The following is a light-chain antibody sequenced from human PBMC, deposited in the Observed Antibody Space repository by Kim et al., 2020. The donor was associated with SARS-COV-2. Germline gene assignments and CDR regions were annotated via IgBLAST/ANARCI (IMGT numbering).Light chain of an antibody. J-gene: IGKJ3*01. CDR2: GAS. CDR3: HLYGSSPL. CDR1: QSVSSNY. Sequence: EIVLTQSPGTLSLSPGERVTLSCRASQSVSSNYLAWYQQKPGQAPMLLIYGASSRATDIPDRFSGSGSGTDFTLTISRLEAEDFAVYYCHLYGSSPLFGPGTKVDIK. V-gene: IGKV3-20*01.